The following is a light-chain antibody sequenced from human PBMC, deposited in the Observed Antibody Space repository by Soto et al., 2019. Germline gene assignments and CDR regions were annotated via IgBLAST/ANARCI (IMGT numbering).Light chain of an antibody. J-gene: IGLJ2*01. Sequence: QSVLTQPPSASGTPGQRVTISCSGSSSNIGSNSVYWYQQLPGTAPKLLIYRNNQRPSGVPDRFSGSKCGTSASLAISGLRSEDEADYYCAAWDDSPSGHVVFGGGTKVTVL. CDR3: AAWDDSPSGHVV. V-gene: IGLV1-47*01. CDR2: RNN. CDR1: SSNIGSNS.